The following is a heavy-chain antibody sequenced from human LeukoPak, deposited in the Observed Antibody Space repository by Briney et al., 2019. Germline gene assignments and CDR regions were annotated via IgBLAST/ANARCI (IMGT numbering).Heavy chain of an antibody. V-gene: IGHV3-74*01. CDR2: INSDGSST. Sequence: GGSLRLSCAASGFTFSSYWMHWVRQAPGKGLVWVSRINSDGSSTSYADSVKGRFTISRDNAKNTLYLQMSSLRAEDTAVYYCASDRYNQEYFDYWGQGTLVTVSS. CDR1: GFTFSSYW. D-gene: IGHD5-24*01. J-gene: IGHJ4*02. CDR3: ASDRYNQEYFDY.